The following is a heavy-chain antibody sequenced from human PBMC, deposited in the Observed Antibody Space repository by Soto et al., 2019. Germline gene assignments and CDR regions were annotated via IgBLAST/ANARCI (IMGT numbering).Heavy chain of an antibody. Sequence: SETLSLTCSLSGGAIGGYYWSWIRQPPGKALEWIGYVSYSGSTKSNPSLKSRVTMSVDMSKNQFSLRLTSVTAADTTVYYCARVFPSYCGGDCSYFDSWGQGTLVTVSS. D-gene: IGHD2-21*02. CDR3: ARVFPSYCGGDCSYFDS. J-gene: IGHJ4*02. CDR1: GGAIGGYY. V-gene: IGHV4-59*01. CDR2: VSYSGST.